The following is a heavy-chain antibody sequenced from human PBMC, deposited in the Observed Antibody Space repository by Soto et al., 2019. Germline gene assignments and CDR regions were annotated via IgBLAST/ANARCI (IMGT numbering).Heavy chain of an antibody. D-gene: IGHD3-22*01. V-gene: IGHV5-10-1*01. J-gene: IGHJ4*02. Sequence: ESLKISCKGSGYSFAGYWITCVRQKPGKGLEWMGRIDPSDSQTYYSPSFRGHVTISVTKSITTVFLQWSSLRASDTAMYYCARQIYDSDTGPNFQYYFDSWGQGTPVTVSS. CDR2: IDPSDSQT. CDR1: GYSFAGYW. CDR3: ARQIYDSDTGPNFQYYFDS.